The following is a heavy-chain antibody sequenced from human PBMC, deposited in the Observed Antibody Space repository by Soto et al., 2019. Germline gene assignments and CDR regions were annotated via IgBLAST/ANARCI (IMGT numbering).Heavy chain of an antibody. CDR1: GFTFSSYA. J-gene: IGHJ4*02. Sequence: GSLRLCCAASGFTFSSYALSWVLQTPGKGLEWVSAISGSGGSTYYADSVKGRFTISRDNSKNTLYLQMNSLRAEDTAVYYCAKGGPWLVWRGSYLGQRTLVPVSS. CDR2: ISGSGGST. D-gene: IGHD6-19*01. V-gene: IGHV3-23*01. CDR3: AKGGPWLVWRGSY.